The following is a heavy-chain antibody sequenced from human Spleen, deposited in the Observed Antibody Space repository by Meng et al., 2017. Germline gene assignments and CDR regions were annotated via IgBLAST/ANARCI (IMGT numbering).Heavy chain of an antibody. V-gene: IGHV1-2*06. CDR3: ARDRPDDDYVWGSYAFDI. CDR2: INPKSGDT. Sequence: ASVKVSCKPSGYTFPDYWLHWVRRAPGQGLEWMGRINPKSGDTHYAQRFQGRVTMTGDTSISTAYMELSSLRSEDTAVYYCARDRPDDDYVWGSYAFDIWGQGTMVTVSS. J-gene: IGHJ3*02. D-gene: IGHD3-16*01. CDR1: GYTFPDYW.